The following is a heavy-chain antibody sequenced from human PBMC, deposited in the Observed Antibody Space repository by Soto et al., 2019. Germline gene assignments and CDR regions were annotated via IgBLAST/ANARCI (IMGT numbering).Heavy chain of an antibody. CDR3: AKGGAVYGLLTHDY. CDR1: GFTFSDYA. CDR2: ITGSSFNL. Sequence: EVQLLESGGGLEQPGGSLRLSCAASGFTFSDYAMSWVRQAPGKGLEWVTTITGSSFNLYYTDSVKGRFAISRDNSRNILFLQMNSLTAEDTAVYYCAKGGAVYGLLTHDYWGQGTLVTVSS. J-gene: IGHJ4*02. D-gene: IGHD3-9*01. V-gene: IGHV3-23*01.